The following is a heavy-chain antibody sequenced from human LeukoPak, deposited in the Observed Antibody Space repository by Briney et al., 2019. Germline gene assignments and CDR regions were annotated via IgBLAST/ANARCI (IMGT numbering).Heavy chain of an antibody. CDR3: ASEGNYDYVWGSPY. D-gene: IGHD3-16*01. J-gene: IGHJ4*02. V-gene: IGHV4-39*01. CDR1: GGSIATSDYF. Sequence: SETLSLTCSVSGGSIATSDYFWGWIRQPPGKGLEWIANIYYSGTTYYNPSLKSRVTISVDTSKNQFSLKLSSVTAADTAVYCCASEGNYDYVWGSPYWGQGTLVTVSS. CDR2: IYYSGTT.